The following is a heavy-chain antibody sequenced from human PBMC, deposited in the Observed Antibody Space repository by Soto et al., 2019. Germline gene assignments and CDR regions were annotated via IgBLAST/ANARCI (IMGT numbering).Heavy chain of an antibody. Sequence: QVHLVESGGGVVQPGRSLRLSCAASGFNFFSYDMHWVRQAPVKGLEWVAVTSYDGNNKYYADSVRGRFTISRDNSKDTLYLQMNSLRAEDTAVYYCAKSQRIKVWPNYDMDVWGQGTTVTVSS. CDR3: AKSQRIKVWPNYDMDV. CDR2: TSYDGNNK. D-gene: IGHD5-18*01. J-gene: IGHJ6*03. CDR1: GFNFFSYD. V-gene: IGHV3-30*18.